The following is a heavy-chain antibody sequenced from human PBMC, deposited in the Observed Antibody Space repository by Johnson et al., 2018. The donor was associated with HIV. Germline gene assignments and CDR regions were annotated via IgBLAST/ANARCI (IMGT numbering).Heavy chain of an antibody. CDR2: LNSGGGT. V-gene: IGHV3-66*01. CDR3: ARGCRDGYTCDVFDV. J-gene: IGHJ3*01. D-gene: IGHD5-24*01. Sequence: VQLVESGGGLVQPGGSLRLSCAASGFTVSSNYMTWVRQGPGKGLEWVSVLNSGGGTYFADSVTGRFTISRDNAKNTLYLQMNSLRAEDTAVYFCARGCRDGYTCDVFDVWGQGTRVTVSS. CDR1: GFTVSSNY.